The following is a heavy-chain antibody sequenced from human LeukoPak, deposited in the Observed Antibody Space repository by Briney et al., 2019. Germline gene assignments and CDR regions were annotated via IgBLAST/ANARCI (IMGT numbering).Heavy chain of an antibody. V-gene: IGHV4-34*01. CDR3: ARGRPVFPVGFDY. J-gene: IGHJ4*02. Sequence: SETLSLTCAVYGGSFSGYYWSWIRQPPGKGLEWIGEINHSGSTNYNPSLKSRGTISVDTSKNQFSLKLSSVTAADTAVYYCARGRPVFPVGFDYWGQGTLVTVSS. CDR1: GGSFSGYY. D-gene: IGHD2-21*01. CDR2: INHSGST.